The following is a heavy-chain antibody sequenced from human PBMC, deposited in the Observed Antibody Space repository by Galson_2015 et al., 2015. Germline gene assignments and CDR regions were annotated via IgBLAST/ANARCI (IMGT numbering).Heavy chain of an antibody. CDR1: GFTFSSYA. J-gene: IGHJ1*01. CDR2: ISYDGSNK. CDR3: ARDVRAAAVTEEAEYFQH. V-gene: IGHV3-30-3*01. D-gene: IGHD6-13*01. Sequence: SLRLSCAASGFTFSSYAMHWVRQAPGKGLEWVAVISYDGSNKYYADSVKGRFTISRDNSKNTLYLQMNSLRAEDTAVYYCARDVRAAAVTEEAEYFQHWGQGTLVTVSS.